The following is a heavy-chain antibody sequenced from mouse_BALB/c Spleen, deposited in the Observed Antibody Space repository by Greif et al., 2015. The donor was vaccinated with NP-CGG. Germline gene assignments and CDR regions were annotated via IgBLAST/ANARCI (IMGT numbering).Heavy chain of an antibody. CDR3: ARRRGYDGYPWFAY. CDR1: GFTFSSYA. CDR2: ISSGGSYT. Sequence: EVMLVESGGGLVKPGGSLKLSCAASGFTFSSYAMSWVRQTPEKRLEWVATISSGGSYTHYPDSVKGRFTISRDNAKNTLYLQMSSLRSEDTAMYYCARRRGYDGYPWFAYWGQGTLVTVSA. D-gene: IGHD2-3*01. J-gene: IGHJ3*01. V-gene: IGHV5-9-1*01.